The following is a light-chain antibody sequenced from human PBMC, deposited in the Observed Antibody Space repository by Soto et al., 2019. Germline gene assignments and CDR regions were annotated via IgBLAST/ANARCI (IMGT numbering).Light chain of an antibody. CDR2: EVS. CDR1: SSDIGVYNS. V-gene: IGLV2-14*01. CDR3: SSYVSGASYV. Sequence: QSVLTQPASVAVSLGQSITISCTGTSSDIGVYNSVSWYQYHPGKVPTLFIFEVSDRPSCVSNSFSGSKSGNTASLTISGFQAEDEADYFCSSYVSGASYVLGTGPKVNVL. J-gene: IGLJ1*01.